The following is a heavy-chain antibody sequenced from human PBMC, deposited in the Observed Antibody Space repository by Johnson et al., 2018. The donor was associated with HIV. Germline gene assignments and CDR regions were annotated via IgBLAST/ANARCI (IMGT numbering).Heavy chain of an antibody. V-gene: IGHV3-66*01. J-gene: IGHJ3*02. Sequence: VQLVESGGGVVQPGRSLRLSCAASGFTVSNKYMTWVRQSPWKGLEWVSVIYSGGSTYYADSVKGRFTISRDNSKNTVYLQMNSLRAEDTAVFYCAKRVSGWNFGVDAFDIWGQGTMVTVSS. CDR3: AKRVSGWNFGVDAFDI. D-gene: IGHD6-19*01. CDR1: GFTVSNKY. CDR2: IYSGGST.